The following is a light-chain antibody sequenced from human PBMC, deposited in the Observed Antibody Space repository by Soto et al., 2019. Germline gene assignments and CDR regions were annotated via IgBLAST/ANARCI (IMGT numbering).Light chain of an antibody. CDR1: SGHSSYA. Sequence: QLVLTQSPSASASLGASVKLTCTLSSGHSSYAIAWHQQQPEKGPRYLMKLNSDGSHGKGDVILDRFSGSSSGAERYLTITSLHSEDEADYYCQNWGTGNRVLGGGTKLNVL. CDR2: LNSDGSH. V-gene: IGLV4-69*01. J-gene: IGLJ3*02. CDR3: QNWGTGNRV.